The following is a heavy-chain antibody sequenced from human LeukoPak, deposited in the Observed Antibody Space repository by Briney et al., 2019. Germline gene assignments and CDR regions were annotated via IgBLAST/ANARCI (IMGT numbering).Heavy chain of an antibody. V-gene: IGHV4-4*02. Sequence: SGTLSLTCAVSGGSISSSNWWSWVRQPPGKGLEWIEEIYHSGSTNYNPSLKSRVTISVDKSKNQFSLKLSSVTAADTAVYYCARVLTVYCSGGSCYSPGRWFDPWGQGALVTVSS. CDR2: IYHSGST. CDR3: ARVLTVYCSGGSCYSPGRWFDP. CDR1: GGSISSSNW. J-gene: IGHJ5*02. D-gene: IGHD2-15*01.